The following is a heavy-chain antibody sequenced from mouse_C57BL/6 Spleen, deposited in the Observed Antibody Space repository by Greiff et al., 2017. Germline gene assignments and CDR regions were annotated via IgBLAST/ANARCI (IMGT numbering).Heavy chain of an antibody. D-gene: IGHD1-1*01. J-gene: IGHJ1*03. Sequence: VQLQQPGAELVKPGASVKLSCKASGYTFTSYWMHWVKQRPGRGLEWIGRIDPNSGGTKYNEKFKSKATLTVDKPSSTAYMQLTSLASADSAVYCCARGDGSSYWYFDVWGTGTTVTVSS. CDR1: GYTFTSYW. CDR3: ARGDGSSYWYFDV. V-gene: IGHV1-72*01. CDR2: IDPNSGGT.